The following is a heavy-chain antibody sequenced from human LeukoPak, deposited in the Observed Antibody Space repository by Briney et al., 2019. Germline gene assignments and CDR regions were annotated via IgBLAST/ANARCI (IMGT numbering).Heavy chain of an antibody. Sequence: PSETLSLTCTVSGGSISSSSYYWGWIRQPPGKGLEWIGSIYYSGSTYYNPSLKSRVTISVDTSKNQFSLKLSSVTAADTAVYYCGRLHTNYYYMDVWGKGTTVTVSS. J-gene: IGHJ6*03. CDR1: GGSISSSSYY. CDR2: IYYSGST. CDR3: GRLHTNYYYMDV. D-gene: IGHD5-24*01. V-gene: IGHV4-39*01.